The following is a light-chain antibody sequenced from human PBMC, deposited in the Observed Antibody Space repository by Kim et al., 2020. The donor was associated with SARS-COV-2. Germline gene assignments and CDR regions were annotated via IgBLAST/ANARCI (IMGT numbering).Light chain of an antibody. CDR2: GKN. J-gene: IGLJ2*01. CDR1: SLRSYY. V-gene: IGLV3-19*01. CDR3: NSRDSSGNLVV. Sequence: SSALTQDPAVSVALGQTVRITCQGDSLRSYYASWYQQKPGQAPVLVIYGKNNRPSGIPDRFSGSSSGNTASFTITGAQAEDEADYYCNSRDSSGNLVVFG.